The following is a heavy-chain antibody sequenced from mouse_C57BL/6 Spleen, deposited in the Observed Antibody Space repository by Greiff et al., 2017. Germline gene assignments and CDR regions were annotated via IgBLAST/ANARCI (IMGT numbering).Heavy chain of an antibody. D-gene: IGHD4-1*01. CDR2: IYPGDGDT. Sequence: QVQLQQSGPELVKPGASVKISCKASGYAFSSSWMNWVKQRPGKGLEWIGRIYPGDGDTNYNGKFKGKATLTADKSSSTAYMQLSSLTSEDSAVYFCARLTGNPFDVWGTGTTVTVSS. J-gene: IGHJ1*03. CDR1: GYAFSSSW. CDR3: ARLTGNPFDV. V-gene: IGHV1-82*01.